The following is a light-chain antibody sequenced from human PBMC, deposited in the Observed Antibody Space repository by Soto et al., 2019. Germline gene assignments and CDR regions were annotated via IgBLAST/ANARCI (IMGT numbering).Light chain of an antibody. CDR3: SSYSRSTAYV. Sequence: QSALTQPASVSGSPGQSITISCTGTSSDVGGYKYVSWHQLHPGKAPKLIIYEVSNRPSGVSNRLSGSKSGNTASLTISGLQAEDEADYYCSSYSRSTAYVFGTGTKLTVL. CDR1: SSDVGGYKY. J-gene: IGLJ1*01. CDR2: EVS. V-gene: IGLV2-14*01.